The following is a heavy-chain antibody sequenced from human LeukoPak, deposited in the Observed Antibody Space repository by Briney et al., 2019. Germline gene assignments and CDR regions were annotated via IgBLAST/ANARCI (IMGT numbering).Heavy chain of an antibody. D-gene: IGHD6-13*01. V-gene: IGHV3-21*01. CDR2: ISSSSIYI. J-gene: IGHJ4*02. CDR1: GFIFSIYS. CDR3: ARGSRGNIAAAGHFDY. Sequence: PGGSLRLSCAASGFIFSIYSMNWVRQAPGKGLEWVSSISSSSIYIYYADSVKGRFTISRDNAKNSLYLQMNSLRAEDTAVYYCARGSRGNIAAAGHFDYWGQGTLVTVSS.